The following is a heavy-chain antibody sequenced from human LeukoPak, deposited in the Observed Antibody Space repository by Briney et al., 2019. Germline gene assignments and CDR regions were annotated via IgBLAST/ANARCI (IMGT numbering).Heavy chain of an antibody. CDR3: ARSGRTEYGDYPFGY. CDR1: GDSISSGTYY. Sequence: SQTLSLTCTVSGDSISSGTYYWSWIRQPAGKGLEWIGRIYTSGTTDHNPSLKSRVTTSVDTSKNQFSLSLRSVTAADTAVYYCARSGRTEYGDYPFGYWGQGTLVTVSS. J-gene: IGHJ4*02. D-gene: IGHD4-17*01. V-gene: IGHV4-61*02. CDR2: IYTSGTT.